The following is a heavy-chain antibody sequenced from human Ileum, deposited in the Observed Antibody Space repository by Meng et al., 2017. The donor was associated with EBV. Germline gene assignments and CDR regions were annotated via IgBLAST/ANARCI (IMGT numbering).Heavy chain of an antibody. CDR3: ARDPSNSAGRRTYFDY. J-gene: IGHJ4*02. Sequence: QVQLVQSGAEVKKPGSSVRVSCKASRGTFSSYSIGWVQQAPGQGLEWMGWISTYNGDTNYEQKLQDRVTITTDTSTSTAYMELRSLRSDDTAMYYCARDPSNSAGRRTYFDYWGQGTLVTVSS. D-gene: IGHD3-10*01. CDR1: RGTFSSYS. V-gene: IGHV1-18*01. CDR2: ISTYNGDT.